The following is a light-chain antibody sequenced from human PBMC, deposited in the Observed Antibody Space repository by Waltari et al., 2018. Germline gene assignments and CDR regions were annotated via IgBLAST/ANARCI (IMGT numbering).Light chain of an antibody. CDR2: EVS. J-gene: IGLJ1*01. Sequence: QSALTQPPSVSGSPGQSVTISCTGTSSDVGSYNRVSWYQQPPDTAPKLIIYEVSDRPSGVPDRFSGSKSANTAFLTISVLQAEDEADYFCSSYTSSSTWVFGTGTKVTVL. CDR3: SSYTSSSTWV. V-gene: IGLV2-18*02. CDR1: SSDVGSYNR.